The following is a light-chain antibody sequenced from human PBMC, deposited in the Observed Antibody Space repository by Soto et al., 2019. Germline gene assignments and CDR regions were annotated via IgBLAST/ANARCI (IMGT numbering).Light chain of an antibody. CDR2: KAS. V-gene: IGKV1-5*03. CDR3: QQFNSYPWP. J-gene: IGKJ1*01. CDR1: HSIRSC. Sequence: MTQSPATVSASVGDRFTITCRASHSIRSCLAWYQQTPGKAPKILIYKASSLESGVPSRFSGSGSGTEFTVTISNLKPEDFATYCCQQFNSYPWPFGQRT.